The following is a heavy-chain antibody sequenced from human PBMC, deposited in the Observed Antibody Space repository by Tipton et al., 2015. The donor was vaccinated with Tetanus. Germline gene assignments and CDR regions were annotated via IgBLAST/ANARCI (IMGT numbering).Heavy chain of an antibody. CDR2: IYFRGDT. Sequence: TLSLTCTVTGGSISTSRYYWGWVRQAPGMGLEWIGSIYFRGDTYHNPSLKSRVTMSVDTSKNQFSLSLISVTAADTAVYYCARQLWGYWFDPWGQGIRVTVSS. CDR1: GGSISTSRYY. CDR3: ARQLWGYWFDP. V-gene: IGHV4-39*01. J-gene: IGHJ5*02. D-gene: IGHD7-27*01.